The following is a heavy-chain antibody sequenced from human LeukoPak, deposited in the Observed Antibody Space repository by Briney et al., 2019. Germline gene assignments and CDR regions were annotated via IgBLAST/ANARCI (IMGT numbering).Heavy chain of an antibody. J-gene: IGHJ3*02. CDR1: GDSVSSNSAA. CDR3: ARDASGEVWFGDRDAFDI. CDR2: TYYRSKWYN. D-gene: IGHD3-10*01. V-gene: IGHV6-1*01. Sequence: SQTLSLTCAISGDSVSSNSAAWNWIRQSPSRGLERLGRTYYRSKWYNDYAVSVKSRITINPDTSKNQFSLQLNSVTPEDTAVYYCARDASGEVWFGDRDAFDIWGQGTMVTVSS.